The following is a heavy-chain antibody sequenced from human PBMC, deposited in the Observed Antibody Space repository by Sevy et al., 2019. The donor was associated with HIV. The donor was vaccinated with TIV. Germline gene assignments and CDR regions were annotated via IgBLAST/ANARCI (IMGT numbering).Heavy chain of an antibody. Sequence: GGSLRLSCAASGFTFSSYAMHWVRQAPGKGLEWVAVISYDGSNKYYADSVKGRFTISRDNSKNTLYLQMNSLRAGDTAVYYCARDRASGSYSPGRGYYYYYGMDVWGQGTTVTVSS. J-gene: IGHJ6*02. CDR1: GFTFSSYA. V-gene: IGHV3-30-3*01. CDR3: ARDRASGSYSPGRGYYYYYGMDV. D-gene: IGHD1-26*01. CDR2: ISYDGSNK.